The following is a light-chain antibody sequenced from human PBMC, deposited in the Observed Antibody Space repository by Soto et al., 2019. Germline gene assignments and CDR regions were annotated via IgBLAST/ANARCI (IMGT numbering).Light chain of an antibody. CDR2: EVS. V-gene: IGLV2-8*01. Sequence: QSVLTQPPSASGCPGQSVTISCTGTSSDVGGYNYVSWYQQHPGKAPKLMIYEVSKRPSGVPDRFSGSKSGNTASLTVSGLQADDEADYYCSSYGGSNTFGVFGTGTKVTVL. J-gene: IGLJ1*01. CDR3: SSYGGSNTFGV. CDR1: SSDVGGYNY.